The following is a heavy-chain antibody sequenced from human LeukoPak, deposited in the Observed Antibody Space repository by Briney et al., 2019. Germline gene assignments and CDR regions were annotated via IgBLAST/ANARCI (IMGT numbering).Heavy chain of an antibody. CDR2: INAYNGNT. CDR3: ARDGSAAGTDNWFDP. D-gene: IGHD6-13*01. V-gene: IGHV1-18*04. Sequence: ASVKVSCKASGYTFTSYGISWVRQAPGQGLEWMGWINAYNGNTNYAQKLQGRVTMTTDTSTSTAYMELRSLRSDDTAVYYCARDGSAAGTDNWFDPWGQGTLVTVSS. J-gene: IGHJ5*02. CDR1: GYTFTSYG.